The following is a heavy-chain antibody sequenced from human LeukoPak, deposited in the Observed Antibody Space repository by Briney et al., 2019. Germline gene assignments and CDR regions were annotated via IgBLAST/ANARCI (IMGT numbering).Heavy chain of an antibody. J-gene: IGHJ6*02. CDR2: IYYSGST. Sequence: SETLSLTCTVSGGSISSGGYYWSWIRQHPGKGLEWIGYIYYSGSTYYNPSLKSRVTISVDTSKNHFSLKLSSVTAADTAVYYCARDRSGSGYLYYYYYGMDVWGQGTTVTVSS. D-gene: IGHD3-10*01. CDR3: ARDRSGSGYLYYYYYGMDV. CDR1: GGSISSGGYY. V-gene: IGHV4-31*03.